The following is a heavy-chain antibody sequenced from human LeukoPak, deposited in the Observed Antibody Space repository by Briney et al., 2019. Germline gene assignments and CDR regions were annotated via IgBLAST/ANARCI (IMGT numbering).Heavy chain of an antibody. J-gene: IGHJ4*02. CDR2: VNPSSGIA. Sequence: ASVKVSCTASGYTFTDYYMHWVRQAPGQGPEWIGRVNPSSGIANYAPRFQGRVTITRDTSISTAYLELSGLTSDDTALYYCARGNARSWYFLYWGQGTLVTVSS. V-gene: IGHV1-2*06. CDR3: ARGNARSWYFLY. D-gene: IGHD2/OR15-2a*01. CDR1: GYTFTDYY.